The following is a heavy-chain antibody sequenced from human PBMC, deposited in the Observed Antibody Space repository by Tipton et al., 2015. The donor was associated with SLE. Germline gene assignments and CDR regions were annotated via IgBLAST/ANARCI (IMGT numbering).Heavy chain of an antibody. CDR2: ITGSGGST. V-gene: IGHV3-23*01. D-gene: IGHD2/OR15-2a*01. Sequence: GSLRLSCAASGFSFSSYSMNWVRQAPGKGLEWVSAITGSGGSTYDGGSVRGRFTIARDNSKNTLYLQMNSLRADDTALYYCAKTLYHLPQSYFYSAMDVWGQGTTVIVSS. CDR3: AKTLYHLPQSYFYSAMDV. CDR1: GFSFSSYS. J-gene: IGHJ6*02.